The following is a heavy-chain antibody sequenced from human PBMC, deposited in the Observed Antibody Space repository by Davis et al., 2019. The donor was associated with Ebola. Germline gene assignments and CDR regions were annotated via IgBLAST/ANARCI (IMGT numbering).Heavy chain of an antibody. CDR1: GGSFSGYY. CDR3: ARVLPWQEQQPKYYFDY. Sequence: PSETLSLTCAVYGGSFSGYYWSWIRQPPGKGLEWIGEINHSGSTNYNPSLKSRVTISVDTSKNQFSLKLSSVTAADTAVYYCARVLPWQEQQPKYYFDYWGQGTLVTVSS. D-gene: IGHD6-13*01. CDR2: INHSGST. J-gene: IGHJ4*02. V-gene: IGHV4-34*01.